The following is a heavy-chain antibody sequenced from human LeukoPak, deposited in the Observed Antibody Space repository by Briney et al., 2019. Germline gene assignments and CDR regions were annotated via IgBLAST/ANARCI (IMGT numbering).Heavy chain of an antibody. CDR2: IIPIFGTA. V-gene: IGHV1-69*01. Sequence: GSSVKVSCKASGGTFSSYAISWVRQAPGQGLEWMGGIIPIFGTANYAQKFQGRVTITADESTSTAYMELSSLRSEDTAVYYCARDYWERNGDYDFWSGYEIHSFDIWGQGTMVTVSS. J-gene: IGHJ3*02. CDR3: ARDYWERNGDYDFWSGYEIHSFDI. CDR1: GGTFSSYA. D-gene: IGHD3-3*01.